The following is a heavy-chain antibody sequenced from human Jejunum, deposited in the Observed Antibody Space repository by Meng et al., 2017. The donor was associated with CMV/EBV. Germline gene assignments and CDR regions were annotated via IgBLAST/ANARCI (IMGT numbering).Heavy chain of an antibody. CDR1: GFTFSTYA. D-gene: IGHD3-9*01. Sequence: AAAGFTFSTYAMQWVRQAPGKGLEWVELISYDGNNQFYADSVKGRFTISRDNSKKTLYLQMNSLRADDTAVYYCARAGDFDWLLLVYWGQGTLVTVSS. CDR2: ISYDGNNQ. CDR3: ARAGDFDWLLLVY. V-gene: IGHV3-30*04. J-gene: IGHJ4*02.